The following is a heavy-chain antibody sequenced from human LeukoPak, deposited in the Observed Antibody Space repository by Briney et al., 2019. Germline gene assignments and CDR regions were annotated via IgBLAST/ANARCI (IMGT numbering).Heavy chain of an antibody. J-gene: IGHJ5*02. V-gene: IGHV3-23*01. CDR1: GFTFSSYA. D-gene: IGHD3-10*01. CDR2: ISGSGGST. Sequence: PGGSLRLSCAASGFTFSSYAMSWVRQAPGKGLEWVSAISGSGGSTYYADSVKGRFTISRDNSKSTLYLQMNSLRAEDTAVYYCAKLAIWFGELNWFDPWGQGTLVTVSS. CDR3: AKLAIWFGELNWFDP.